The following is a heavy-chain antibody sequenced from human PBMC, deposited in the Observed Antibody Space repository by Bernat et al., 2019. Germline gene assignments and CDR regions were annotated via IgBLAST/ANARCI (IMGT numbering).Heavy chain of an antibody. D-gene: IGHD2-21*01. CDR1: RFSFSGFS. J-gene: IGHJ4*02. CDR3: VNDLHAVVFN. CDR2: IGPDGVGT. Sequence: EVHVVESGGGLVQPGGSLRLPCSASRFSFSGFSMHWVRQAPGKGLEYVSAIGPDGVGTWYADSLKGRFTISRDNSKNTLYLQMTSLRPEDTALYYCVNDLHAVVFNWGQGAQVTVSS. V-gene: IGHV3-64D*08.